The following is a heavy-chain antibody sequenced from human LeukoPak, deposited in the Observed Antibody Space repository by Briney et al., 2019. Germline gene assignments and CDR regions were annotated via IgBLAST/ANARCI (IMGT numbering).Heavy chain of an antibody. CDR2: ISSSSYI. CDR3: ARDRAQYSSSWYYY. CDR1: GFTFSSYS. Sequence: GGSLRLSCAASGFTFSSYSMNWVRQAPGKGLEWVSSISSSSYIYYADSVKGRFTISRDNAKNSLYLQMNSLRAGDTAVYYCARDRAQYSSSWYYYWGQGTLVTVSS. D-gene: IGHD6-13*01. J-gene: IGHJ4*02. V-gene: IGHV3-21*01.